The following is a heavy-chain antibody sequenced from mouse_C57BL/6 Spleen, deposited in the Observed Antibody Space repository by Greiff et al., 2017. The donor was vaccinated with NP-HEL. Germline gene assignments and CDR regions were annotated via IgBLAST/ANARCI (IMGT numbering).Heavy chain of an antibody. CDR2: IDPSDSET. CDR3: ARDYGNSFDY. V-gene: IGHV1-52*01. Sequence: QVQLQQPGAELVRPGSSVKLSCKASGYTFTSYWMHWVKQRPIQGLEWIGNIDPSDSETHYNQKFKDKATLTVDKSSSTAYMQLSSLTSADSAVYYCARDYGNSFDYWGQGTTLTVSS. D-gene: IGHD2-1*01. J-gene: IGHJ2*01. CDR1: GYTFTSYW.